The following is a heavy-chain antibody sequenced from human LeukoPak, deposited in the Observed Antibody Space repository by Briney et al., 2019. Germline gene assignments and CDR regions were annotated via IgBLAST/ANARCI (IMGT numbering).Heavy chain of an antibody. J-gene: IGHJ5*02. CDR2: IYPGGSET. CDR3: ASRLQLERGGNWFDP. Sequence: GESLTISCKGFGYIFTNYWIGWGRQMPGQGLGGRGIIYPGGSETRYSPSFRGQVTISADKSISTAYLQWSSLKASDTAVYYCASRLQLERGGNWFDPWGQGTLVTVSS. D-gene: IGHD1-1*01. V-gene: IGHV5-51*01. CDR1: GYIFTNYW.